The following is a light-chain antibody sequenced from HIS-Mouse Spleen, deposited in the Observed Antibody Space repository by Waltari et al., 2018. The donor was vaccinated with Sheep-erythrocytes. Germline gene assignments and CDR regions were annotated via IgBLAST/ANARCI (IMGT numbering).Light chain of an antibody. CDR1: SSDVGGYNY. V-gene: IGLV2-11*01. J-gene: IGLJ1*01. Sequence: QSALTQPRSVSGSPGQSVTISCTGTSSDVGGYNYVSWYQQHPGKAPKLMIYDVSKRPSGVPYRFSGSKSGTTASLTISGLQAEDEADYYCCSYAGSYNHVFAIGTKVTVL. CDR2: DVS. CDR3: CSYAGSYNHV.